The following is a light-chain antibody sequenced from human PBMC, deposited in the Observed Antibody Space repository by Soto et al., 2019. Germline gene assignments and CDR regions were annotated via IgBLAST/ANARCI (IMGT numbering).Light chain of an antibody. CDR2: DAS. Sequence: EIVLTQSPATLSLSPGERATLSCRASQSLSSYLAWYQQKPGQAPRLLIYDASNRAAGIPARFTGSGSGADFTLPIRSLEPEDFAIYYCQPPYNWPHTFGGPTKVEIK. V-gene: IGKV3-11*01. J-gene: IGKJ4*01. CDR3: QPPYNWPHT. CDR1: QSLSSY.